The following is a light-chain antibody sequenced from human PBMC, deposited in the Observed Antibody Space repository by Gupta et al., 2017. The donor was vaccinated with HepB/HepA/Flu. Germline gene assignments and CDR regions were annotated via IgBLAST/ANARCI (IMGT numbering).Light chain of an antibody. CDR2: DVT. V-gene: IGLV2-23*02. Sequence: QSALTQPPSVSGSPGQSITISCTGTNSDVGSNNLVSCYQQYPGKDPKLIRYDVTTRPSGVYNRVAWYKSGNTESPKLLGVQAEDEADYYCCSYSDSITLGIFGGGTRLTVL. CDR1: NSDVGSNNL. CDR3: CSYSDSITLGI. J-gene: IGLJ2*01.